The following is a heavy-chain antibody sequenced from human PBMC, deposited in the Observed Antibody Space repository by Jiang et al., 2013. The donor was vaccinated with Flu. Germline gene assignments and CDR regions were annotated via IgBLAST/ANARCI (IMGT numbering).Heavy chain of an antibody. CDR2: IYPGDSRT. Sequence: VQLVESGAEVKKPGESLKISCKVSGYNFRSYWIAWVRQMPGKGLEWMGIIYPGDSRTKYSPSLQGRVIISADKSTNTAYLHWTSLKASDTALYYCARGVVVTTLSYDVXDIWGQGTMVIVSS. D-gene: IGHD2-21*02. V-gene: IGHV5-51*01. CDR3: ARGVVVTTLSYDVXDI. J-gene: IGHJ3*02. CDR1: GYNFRSYW.